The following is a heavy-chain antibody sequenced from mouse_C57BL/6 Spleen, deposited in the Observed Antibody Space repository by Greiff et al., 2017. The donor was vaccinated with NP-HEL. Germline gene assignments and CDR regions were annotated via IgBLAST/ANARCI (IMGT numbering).Heavy chain of an antibody. CDR3: TRATTVVPTGAMDY. D-gene: IGHD1-1*01. CDR2: IDPETGGT. Sequence: VKQTPVHGLEWIGAIDPETGGTAYNQKFKGKAILTADKSSSTAYMELRSLTSEDSAVYYCTRATTVVPTGAMDYWGQGTSVTVSS. V-gene: IGHV1-15*01. J-gene: IGHJ4*01.